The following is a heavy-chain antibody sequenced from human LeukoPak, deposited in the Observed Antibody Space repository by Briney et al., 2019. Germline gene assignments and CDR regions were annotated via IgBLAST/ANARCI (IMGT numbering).Heavy chain of an antibody. CDR2: ISYDGSNK. D-gene: IGHD3-9*01. CDR1: GFAFSSYG. CDR3: AKTLRYFDFDY. Sequence: PGGSLRLSCTASGFAFSSYGMHWVRQAPGKGLEWVAVISYDGSNKYYADSVKGRFTISRDNSKNTLYLQMNSLRAEDTAVYYCAKTLRYFDFDYWGQGTLVTVSS. V-gene: IGHV3-30*18. J-gene: IGHJ4*02.